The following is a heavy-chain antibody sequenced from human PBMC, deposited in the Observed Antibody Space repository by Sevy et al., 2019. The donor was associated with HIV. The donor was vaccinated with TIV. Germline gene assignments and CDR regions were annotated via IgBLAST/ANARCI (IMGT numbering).Heavy chain of an antibody. J-gene: IGHJ4*02. CDR2: IYYSGST. CDR1: GGSISSSSYY. CDR3: ARAPMGSVSPFFDY. V-gene: IGHV4-39*01. Sequence: SEILSLTCTVSGGSISSSSYYCGWIRQPPGKGLEWIGSIYYSGSTYYNPSLKSRVTISVDTSKNQFSLKLSSVTAAHTAVYYCARAPMGSVSPFFDYWGQGTLVTVSS. D-gene: IGHD1-26*01.